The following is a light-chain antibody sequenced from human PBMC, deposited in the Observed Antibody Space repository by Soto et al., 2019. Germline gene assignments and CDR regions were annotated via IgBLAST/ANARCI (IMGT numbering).Light chain of an antibody. Sequence: QAVVTQEPSLTVSPGGTVTLTCGSSTGPVTSGHYPYWFQQKPGQAPRTLICDATNKHSWTPARFSGSLLGGKAALTLSGAQPEDEAEYYCLLSYSGARVFGGGTKVTVL. J-gene: IGLJ3*02. CDR1: TGPVTSGHY. CDR3: LLSYSGARV. CDR2: DAT. V-gene: IGLV7-46*01.